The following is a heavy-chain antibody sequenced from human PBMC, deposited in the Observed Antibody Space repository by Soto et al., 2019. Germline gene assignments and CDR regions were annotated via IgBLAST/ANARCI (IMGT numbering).Heavy chain of an antibody. CDR1: GFTVSDYW. Sequence: GGSLRLSCAVSGFTVSDYWIHWVRQVTGKGLEWVSRINSDGSSTGYADSVQDRFTISRDNAKNTLYLQMNSLTAEDTVVYFCSSSGTSSVGYYGLDVWGQGTTVTVSS. J-gene: IGHJ6*02. CDR3: SSSGTSSVGYYGLDV. CDR2: INSDGSST. D-gene: IGHD1-26*01. V-gene: IGHV3-74*01.